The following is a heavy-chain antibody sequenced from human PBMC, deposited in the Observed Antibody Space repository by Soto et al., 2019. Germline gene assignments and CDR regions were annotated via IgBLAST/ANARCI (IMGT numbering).Heavy chain of an antibody. J-gene: IGHJ5*02. D-gene: IGHD5-12*01. Sequence: QVQLVESGGGVVQPGRSLRLSCAASGFTFSSYGMHWVRQAPGKGLEWVAVIWYDGSNKYYADSVKGRFTISRDNSKNSLYLQMNSLRPEDTAVYYCARDEAHSRNSGYGMRGWFDPWGQGTLVTVSS. CDR2: IWYDGSNK. CDR1: GFTFSSYG. V-gene: IGHV3-33*01. CDR3: ARDEAHSRNSGYGMRGWFDP.